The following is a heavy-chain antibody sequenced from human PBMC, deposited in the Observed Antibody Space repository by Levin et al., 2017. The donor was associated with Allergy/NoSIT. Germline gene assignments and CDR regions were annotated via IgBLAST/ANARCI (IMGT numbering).Heavy chain of an antibody. D-gene: IGHD3-22*01. CDR1: GYTFTSYG. J-gene: IGHJ4*02. CDR3: ARDRHYDSSHPDY. V-gene: IGHV1-18*01. CDR2: ISAYNGNT. Sequence: GESLKISCKASGYTFTSYGISWVRQAPGQGLEWMGWISAYNGNTNYAQKLQGRVTMTTDTSTSTAYMELRSLRSDDTAVYYCARDRHYDSSHPDYWGQGTLVTVSS.